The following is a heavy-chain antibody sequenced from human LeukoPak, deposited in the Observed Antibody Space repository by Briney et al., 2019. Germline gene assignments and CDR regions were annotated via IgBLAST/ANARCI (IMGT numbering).Heavy chain of an antibody. Sequence: PSETLSLTCTVSGYSISSGYYWGWIRQPPGKGLEWIGSIYHSESTYYNPSLKSRVTISVDTSKNQFSLKLSSVTAADTAVYYCARVQDYYDSSGYYPYFDYWGQGTLVTVSS. CDR2: IYHSEST. D-gene: IGHD3-22*01. V-gene: IGHV4-38-2*02. CDR3: ARVQDYYDSSGYYPYFDY. CDR1: GYSISSGYY. J-gene: IGHJ4*02.